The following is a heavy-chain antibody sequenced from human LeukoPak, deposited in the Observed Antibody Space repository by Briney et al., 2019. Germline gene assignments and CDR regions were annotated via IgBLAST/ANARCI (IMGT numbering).Heavy chain of an antibody. D-gene: IGHD1-20*01. CDR2: INPNSGGT. J-gene: IGHJ6*02. CDR3: AGLYNWNHQDYDAMDV. Sequence: ASVKVSCKASGYTFTGYYMHWVRQAPGQGLEWMGWINPNSGGTNYAQKFQGRVTMTRDTSISTAYMELSRLRSDDMAVYYCAGLYNWNHQDYDAMDVWGQGTTVTVSS. V-gene: IGHV1-2*02. CDR1: GYTFTGYY.